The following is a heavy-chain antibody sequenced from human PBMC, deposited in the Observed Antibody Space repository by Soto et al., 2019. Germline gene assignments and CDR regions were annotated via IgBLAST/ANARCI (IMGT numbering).Heavy chain of an antibody. Sequence: EVQLVESGGGLVQPGGSLRLSCAASGFTFSSYWMHWVRQAPGKGLVWVSQINSDGSSTSYADSVKGRFTISRDNAKNRLYLQMNSLRAEDTTVYYCARGPPDSYSSSWSYYYYYMDVWGKGTTVTVSS. D-gene: IGHD6-13*01. J-gene: IGHJ6*03. CDR1: GFTFSSYW. V-gene: IGHV3-74*01. CDR2: INSDGSST. CDR3: ARGPPDSYSSSWSYYYYYMDV.